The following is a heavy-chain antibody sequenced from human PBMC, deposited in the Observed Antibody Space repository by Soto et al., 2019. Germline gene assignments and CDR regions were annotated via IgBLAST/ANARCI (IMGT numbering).Heavy chain of an antibody. CDR2: IYYGGST. V-gene: IGHV4-59*08. CDR3: AKNWNWGSLVH. J-gene: IGHJ4*02. Sequence: SETQSLTSTVSGDNIRTDGWSWIRQSPGKGLEWIGFIYYGGSTNYNPSLKSRVTISVDTPKNQFSLKLSSVTAADTAVYYCAKNWNWGSLVHWGQGTLVTVSS. CDR1: GDNIRTDG. D-gene: IGHD7-27*01.